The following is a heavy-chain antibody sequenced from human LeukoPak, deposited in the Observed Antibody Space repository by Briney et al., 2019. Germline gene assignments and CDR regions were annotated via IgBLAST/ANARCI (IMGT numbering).Heavy chain of an antibody. J-gene: IGHJ4*02. V-gene: IGHV3-48*01. CDR3: ARDQAYSFDY. Sequence: GSLRLSCSASGFTFSAYSMNWVRQAPEKGLEWVSYIGSSSSPIYYADSVKGRFTISRDNAKNSLYLQMDSLRAEDTAVYYCARDQAYSFDYWGQGTLVTVSS. CDR2: IGSSSSPI. D-gene: IGHD4-11*01. CDR1: GFTFSAYS.